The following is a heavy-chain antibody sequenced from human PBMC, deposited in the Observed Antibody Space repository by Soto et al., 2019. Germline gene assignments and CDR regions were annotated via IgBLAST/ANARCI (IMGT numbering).Heavy chain of an antibody. CDR3: AKDRGGVLAPSYFDY. V-gene: IGHV3-23*04. J-gene: IGHJ4*02. CDR1: RFSFSDYA. D-gene: IGHD2-8*01. Sequence: EVQLVESGGGLVQPGGSLRLSCAASRFSFSDYAMSWVRRAPGKGLEWVSAISGSGGSTYSADSVEGRFTISRDNSKNTLYLQMNSLRAEDTALYYCAKDRGGVLAPSYFDYWGQGTLVTVSS. CDR2: ISGSGGST.